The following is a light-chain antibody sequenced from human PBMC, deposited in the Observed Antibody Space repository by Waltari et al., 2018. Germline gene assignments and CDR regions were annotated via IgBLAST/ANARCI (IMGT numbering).Light chain of an antibody. Sequence: DIQMPQSPSTLSASVGDRVTITCRASQTISGWLAWYQHKPGNVPKLLIYKSSVLESGVPTRFSGSASQTHFTLTISSLQPDDSAIYYCQHYHSYPLTFGGGTKVEIK. V-gene: IGKV1-5*03. J-gene: IGKJ4*01. CDR2: KSS. CDR3: QHYHSYPLT. CDR1: QTISGW.